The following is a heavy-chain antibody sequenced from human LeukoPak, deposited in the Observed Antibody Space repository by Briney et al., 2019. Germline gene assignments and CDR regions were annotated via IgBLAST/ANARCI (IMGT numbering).Heavy chain of an antibody. V-gene: IGHV3-21*01. Sequence: PGGSLRLSCAASGFTVSTNHMNWVRQAPGKGLEWVSSISSSSSYIYYADSVKGRFTISRDNAKNSLYLQMNSLRAEDTAVYYCARGYYDSSGYQSEWGQGTLVTVSS. CDR3: ARGYYDSSGYQSE. CDR2: ISSSSSYI. CDR1: GFTVSTNH. D-gene: IGHD3-22*01. J-gene: IGHJ4*02.